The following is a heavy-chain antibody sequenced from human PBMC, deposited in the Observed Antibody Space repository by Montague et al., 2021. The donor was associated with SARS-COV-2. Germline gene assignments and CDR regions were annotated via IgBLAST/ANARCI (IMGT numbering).Heavy chain of an antibody. CDR2: INHSGST. V-gene: IGHV4-34*01. D-gene: IGHD1-14*01. CDR3: ARAPPLYIAPSGAMDV. CDR1: GGSFSNYY. J-gene: IGHJ6*02. Sequence: SETLSLTCAVYGGSFSNYYWSWIRQPPGKGLEWIGEINHSGSTNYNSSLKSRVTVSVDTSENQFSLNLSSVTAADTAVYCCARAPPLYIAPSGAMDVWGQGTTVTVSS.